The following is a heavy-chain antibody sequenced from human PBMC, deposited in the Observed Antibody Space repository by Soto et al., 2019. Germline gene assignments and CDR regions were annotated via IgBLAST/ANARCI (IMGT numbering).Heavy chain of an antibody. CDR2: MNPNSGNT. CDR3: ARGQQGRTVRGVIYPYYYYGMDV. D-gene: IGHD3-10*01. V-gene: IGHV1-8*01. Sequence: GASVKVSCKASGYTFTSYDINWVRQATGQGLEWMGWMNPNSGNTGYAQKFQGRVTMTRNTSISTAYMELSSLRSEDTAVYYFARGQQGRTVRGVIYPYYYYGMDVWGQGTTVTVSS. J-gene: IGHJ6*02. CDR1: GYTFTSYD.